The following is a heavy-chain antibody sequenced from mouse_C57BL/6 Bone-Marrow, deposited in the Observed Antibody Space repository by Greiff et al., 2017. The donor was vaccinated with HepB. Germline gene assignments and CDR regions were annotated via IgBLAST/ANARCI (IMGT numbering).Heavy chain of an antibody. J-gene: IGHJ2*01. CDR3: AREKGYYGSSSYFDY. CDR1: GFTFSSYA. CDR2: ISDGGSYT. D-gene: IGHD1-1*01. V-gene: IGHV5-4*01. Sequence: VQLKESGGGLVKPGGSLKLSCAASGFTFSSYAMSWVRQTPEKRLEWVATISDGGSYTYYPDNVKGRFTISRDNAKNNLYLQMSHLKSEDTAMYYCAREKGYYGSSSYFDYWGQGTTLTVSS.